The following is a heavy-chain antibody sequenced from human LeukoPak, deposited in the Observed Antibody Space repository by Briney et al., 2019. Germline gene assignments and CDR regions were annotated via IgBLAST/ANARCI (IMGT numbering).Heavy chain of an antibody. V-gene: IGHV3-23*01. J-gene: IGHJ4*02. CDR3: AKHNTHSSSWSDY. D-gene: IGHD6-13*01. CDR2: ISDGGGST. Sequence: QTGGSLRLSCAASGFTFSSYAMSWVRQAPGKGLEWVSTISDGGGSTYYADSVKGRFTLSRDNSKNTLYLQMKSLRAEDTAVYYCAKHNTHSSSWSDYWGQGTLVTVSS. CDR1: GFTFSSYA.